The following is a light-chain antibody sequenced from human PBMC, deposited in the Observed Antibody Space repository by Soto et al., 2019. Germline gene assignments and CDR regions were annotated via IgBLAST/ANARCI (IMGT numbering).Light chain of an antibody. CDR2: DAS. Sequence: LQMTKSPSTLSASVGDSVIITCRASQSISNWLAWYQQKPGKAPKLMIYDASSLESGVPSRFSGRGSGTEFTLTISSLQPDDFATYYCQQYNNYPTFGQGAEVDI. J-gene: IGKJ1*01. CDR1: QSISNW. V-gene: IGKV1-5*01. CDR3: QQYNNYPT.